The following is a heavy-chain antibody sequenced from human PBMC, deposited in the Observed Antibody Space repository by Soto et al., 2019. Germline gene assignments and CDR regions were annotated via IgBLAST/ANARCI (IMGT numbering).Heavy chain of an antibody. V-gene: IGHV4-30-4*01. D-gene: IGHD3-16*01. CDR3: ATSCQGECGFYYAMDV. CDR1: GGSISSGDYY. Sequence: SETLSLTCTVSGGSISSGDYYWSWIRQPPGKGLEWIGYIYYSGSTYYNPSLKSRVTISVDTSKNQFSLKLSSVTAADTAVYYCATSCQGECGFYYAMDVWGQGTTVTVS. CDR2: IYYSGST. J-gene: IGHJ6*02.